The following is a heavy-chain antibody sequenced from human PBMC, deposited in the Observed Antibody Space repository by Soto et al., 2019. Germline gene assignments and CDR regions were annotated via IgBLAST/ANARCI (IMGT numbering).Heavy chain of an antibody. Sequence: GGSLRLSCAASGFTLSNYAMSWFRQAPGNGLEWVSSISISGGSTYYSDSVKGRFTISRDSSKNTLYLQMNSLRADDTAGCCWAKDNQEWELLTYYLDYWGQATLVTVSS. CDR2: ISISGGST. D-gene: IGHD1-26*01. CDR3: AKDNQEWELLTYYLDY. J-gene: IGHJ4*02. V-gene: IGHV3-23*01. CDR1: GFTLSNYA.